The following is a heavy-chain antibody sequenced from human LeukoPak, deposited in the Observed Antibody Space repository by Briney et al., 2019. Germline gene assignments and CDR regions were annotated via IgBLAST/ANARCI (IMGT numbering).Heavy chain of an antibody. J-gene: IGHJ4*01. CDR2: TYYRSKWYN. CDR3: ARGDGPIHGRYYFDY. Sequence: SQTLSLTCAISGDSVSTNSATWTWLRQSPSRGLEWLGRTYYRSKWYNDYAVSMKSRITINPDTSKNQFSLQLNSVTPEDTAVCYCARGDGPIHGRYYFDYWGQGTLITVSS. CDR1: GDSVSTNSAT. D-gene: IGHD3-10*01. V-gene: IGHV6-1*01.